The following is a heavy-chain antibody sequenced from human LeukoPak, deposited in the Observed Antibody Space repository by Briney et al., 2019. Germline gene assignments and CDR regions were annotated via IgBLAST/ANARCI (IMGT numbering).Heavy chain of an antibody. D-gene: IGHD3-3*01. CDR3: AKGVERITIFGVVIPAAYYYGMDV. Sequence: GGSLRLSCAASGFTFSSYAMSWVRQAPGKGLEWVSAISGSGGSTYYADSVKGRFTISRDNSKNTLYLQMNNLRAEDTAVYYCAKGVERITIFGVVIPAAYYYGMDVWGQGTTVTVSS. J-gene: IGHJ6*02. CDR2: ISGSGGST. V-gene: IGHV3-23*01. CDR1: GFTFSSYA.